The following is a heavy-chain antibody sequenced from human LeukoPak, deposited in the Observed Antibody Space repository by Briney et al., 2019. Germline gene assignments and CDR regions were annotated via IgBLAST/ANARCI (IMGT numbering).Heavy chain of an antibody. CDR3: ARDGEYFDWLILDY. D-gene: IGHD3-9*01. CDR2: INSDGSST. Sequence: PWGSLRLSCAASGFTFSSYWMHWVRQAPGKGLVWVSRINSDGSSTSYADSVKGRFTISRDNAKNTLYLQMNSLRAEDTAVYYCARDGEYFDWLILDYWGQGTLVTVSS. V-gene: IGHV3-74*01. CDR1: GFTFSSYW. J-gene: IGHJ4*02.